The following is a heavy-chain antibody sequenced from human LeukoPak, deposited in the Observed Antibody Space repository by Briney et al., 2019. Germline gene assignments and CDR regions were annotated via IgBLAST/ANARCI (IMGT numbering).Heavy chain of an antibody. CDR1: GFTVSSNS. D-gene: IGHD4/OR15-4a*01. J-gene: IGHJ4*02. Sequence: GGSLRLSCTVSGFTVSSNSMSWVRQAPGKGLEWVSFIFSDNTHYSDSVKGRFTISRDNSKNTLYLQMNSLRAEDTAVYYCARRAGAYSHPYDYWGQGTLVTVSS. CDR3: ARRAGAYSHPYDY. V-gene: IGHV3-53*01. CDR2: IFSDNT.